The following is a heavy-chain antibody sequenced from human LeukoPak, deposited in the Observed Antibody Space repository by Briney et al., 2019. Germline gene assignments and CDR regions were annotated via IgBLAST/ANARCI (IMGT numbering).Heavy chain of an antibody. D-gene: IGHD5-24*01. CDR2: IYYSGST. Sequence: SETLSLTCTVSGGSISSSTYYWGWIRQPPGKGLEWIGSIYYSGSTYYNPSLKSRVTISVDTSKNQFSLKLNSVTAADTAVYYCARGEMATTDNAFDIWGQGTMVTVSS. V-gene: IGHV4-39*07. J-gene: IGHJ3*02. CDR3: ARGEMATTDNAFDI. CDR1: GGSISSSTYY.